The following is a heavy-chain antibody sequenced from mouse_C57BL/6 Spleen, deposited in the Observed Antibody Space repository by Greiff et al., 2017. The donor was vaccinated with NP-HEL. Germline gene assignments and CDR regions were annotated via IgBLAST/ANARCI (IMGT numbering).Heavy chain of an antibody. Sequence: VQLQQSGAELVRPGTSVKVSCKASGYAFTNYLIEWVKQRPGQGLEWIGVINPGSGGTNYNEKFKGKATLTADKSSSTAYMQLSSLTSEDSAVYFCARTGGLDYWGQGTTVTVSS. J-gene: IGHJ2*01. CDR3: ARTGGLDY. V-gene: IGHV1-54*01. CDR2: INPGSGGT. CDR1: GYAFTNYL.